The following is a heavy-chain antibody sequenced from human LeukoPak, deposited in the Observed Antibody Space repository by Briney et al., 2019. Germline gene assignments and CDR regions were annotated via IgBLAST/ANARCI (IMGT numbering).Heavy chain of an antibody. V-gene: IGHV4-34*01. CDR3: ASPRGYSYGWGYYFDY. J-gene: IGHJ4*02. D-gene: IGHD5-18*01. Sequence: PSETLSLTCTVYGGSFSGYYWSWIRQPPGKGLEWIGEINHSGSTNYNPSLKSRVTISVDTSKNQFSLKLSSVTAADTAVYYCASPRGYSYGWGYYFDYWGQGTLVIVSS. CDR1: GGSFSGYY. CDR2: INHSGST.